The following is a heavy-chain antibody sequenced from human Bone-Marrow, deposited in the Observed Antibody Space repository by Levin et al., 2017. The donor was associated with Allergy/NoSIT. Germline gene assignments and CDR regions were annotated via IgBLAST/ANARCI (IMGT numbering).Heavy chain of an antibody. Sequence: SGPTLVKPTQTLTLTCTFSGISLSISGVGVGWIRQPPGKALEWLALIYWDDDKRYSPSLKSRRTITKDTSNNQVVLTMTKMDSVDTATYYCARAKETYGSGSYYDYFDYWGQGTLVTVSS. V-gene: IGHV2-5*02. CDR3: ARAKETYGSGSYYDYFDY. J-gene: IGHJ4*02. CDR2: IYWDDDK. D-gene: IGHD3-10*01. CDR1: GISLSISGVG.